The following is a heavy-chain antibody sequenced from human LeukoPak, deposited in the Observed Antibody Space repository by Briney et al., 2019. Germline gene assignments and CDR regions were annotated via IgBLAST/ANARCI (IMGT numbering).Heavy chain of an antibody. Sequence: PGGSLRLSCAASGFTFSSYAMHWVRQAPGKGLEWVAVISYDGSNKYYADSVKGRFTIPRDNSKNTLYLQMNSLRAEDTAVYYCARVGSEQWLVEGFDYWGQGTLVTVSS. J-gene: IGHJ4*02. D-gene: IGHD6-19*01. V-gene: IGHV3-30-3*01. CDR1: GFTFSSYA. CDR3: ARVGSEQWLVEGFDY. CDR2: ISYDGSNK.